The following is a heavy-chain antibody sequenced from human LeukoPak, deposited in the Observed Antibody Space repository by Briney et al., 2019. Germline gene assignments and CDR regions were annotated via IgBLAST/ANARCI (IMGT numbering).Heavy chain of an antibody. CDR3: AASDWGSGYYDSSGYYYGPSDFDY. V-gene: IGHV1-58*01. D-gene: IGHD3-22*01. CDR1: GFTFTSSA. J-gene: IGHJ4*02. Sequence: SVKVSCKASGFTFTSSAVQWVRQARGQRLEWIGWIVVGSGNTNYAQKFQERVTITRDMSTSTAYMELSSLRSEDTAVYYCAASDWGSGYYDSSGYYYGPSDFDYWGQGTLVTVSS. CDR2: IVVGSGNT.